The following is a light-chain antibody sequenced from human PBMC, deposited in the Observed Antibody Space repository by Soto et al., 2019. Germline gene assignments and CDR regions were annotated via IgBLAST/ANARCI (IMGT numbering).Light chain of an antibody. CDR3: HQSYSTPRS. CDR1: QSISTY. CDR2: AAS. Sequence: DIQMTQSPSSLSASVGDRVTITCRASQSISTYLNWYQQKVGKAPKLLIYAASSLQRGVPSRFSGSGSGTDFTLTNSSLQPEDFATYYCHQSYSTPRSFGQGTKLEIK. V-gene: IGKV1-39*01. J-gene: IGKJ2*01.